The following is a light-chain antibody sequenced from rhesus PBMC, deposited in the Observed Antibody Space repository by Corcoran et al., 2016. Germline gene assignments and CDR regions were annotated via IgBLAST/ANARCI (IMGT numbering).Light chain of an antibody. CDR3: QQYNNWNS. CDR1: QTVGSN. Sequence: ETVVTQSPATLSLSPGERATLSCRASQTVGSNLAWYQQKPGQAPRLIIYDASSRATGIPERFSGSGSGTEFTLTISSLEPEDVGVYYCQQYNNWNSFGQGTKVEIK. V-gene: IGKV3-42*02. CDR2: DAS. J-gene: IGKJ2*01.